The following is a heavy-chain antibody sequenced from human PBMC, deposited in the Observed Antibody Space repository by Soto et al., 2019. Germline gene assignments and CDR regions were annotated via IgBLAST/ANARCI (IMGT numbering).Heavy chain of an antibody. CDR1: GHTYTGYY. V-gene: IGHV1-2*02. CDR3: ARAKAIDAEIHNWFEP. D-gene: IGHD2-2*01. Sequence: ASVKVSCKASGHTYTGYYIHWVRQSPGQGLEWMGWINHNSGGTDYGQKFQGRVTMTRDTSISTVYMELTRLRSADTAVYYCARAKAIDAEIHNWFEPWGQGTLVTVSS. CDR2: INHNSGGT. J-gene: IGHJ5*02.